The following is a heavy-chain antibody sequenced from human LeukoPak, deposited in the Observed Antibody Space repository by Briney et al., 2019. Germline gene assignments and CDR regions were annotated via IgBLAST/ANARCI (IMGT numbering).Heavy chain of an antibody. V-gene: IGHV4-59*08. Sequence: SETLSLTCTVSGGSISSYFWNWFRQPPGKGLDWIGYISYSGSTNYNPSLKSRVTISVDTSKNQFSLKLSSVTAADTAVYYCARHEVGAIFDYWGQGTLVTVSS. CDR2: ISYSGST. J-gene: IGHJ4*02. CDR1: GGSISSYF. D-gene: IGHD1-26*01. CDR3: ARHEVGAIFDY.